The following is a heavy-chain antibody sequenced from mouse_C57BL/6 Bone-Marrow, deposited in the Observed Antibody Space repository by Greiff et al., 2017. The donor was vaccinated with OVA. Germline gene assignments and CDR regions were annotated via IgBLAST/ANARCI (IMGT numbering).Heavy chain of an antibody. V-gene: IGHV2-6*01. CDR3: ASDAYYYGSSYAPFAY. CDR1: GFSLTSYG. J-gene: IGHJ3*01. Sequence: QVQLQQSGPGLVAPSQSLSITCTVSGFSLTSYGVDWVRQSLGKGLEWLGVIWGVGSTNYNSALKSRLSISKDNSKSQVFLKMNSLQTDDTAMYYCASDAYYYGSSYAPFAYWGQGTLCTVSA. D-gene: IGHD1-1*01. CDR2: IWGVGST.